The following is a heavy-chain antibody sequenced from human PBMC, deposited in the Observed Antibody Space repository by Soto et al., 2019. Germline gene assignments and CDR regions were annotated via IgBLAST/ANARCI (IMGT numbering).Heavy chain of an antibody. CDR3: ARGDWEVHSEGRDNLLDL. CDR1: VGTFGRFA. D-gene: IGHD1-26*01. Sequence: QVQLVQSGAEVKKPGSSVKVSCNASVGTFGRFAISWLRQAPGQGREWMGGITPIYVTPNYAQKFQGSVTISADESMNTEYLDLSSLRSEETDVYSCARGDWEVHSEGRDNLLDLWGEGTLVTVSS. V-gene: IGHV1-69*01. CDR2: ITPIYVTP. J-gene: IGHJ5*02.